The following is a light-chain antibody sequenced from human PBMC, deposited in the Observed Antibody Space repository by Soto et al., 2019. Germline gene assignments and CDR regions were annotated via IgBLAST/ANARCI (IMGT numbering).Light chain of an antibody. Sequence: QSALTQPASVSGSRGQSITISCTGTSSDVGGYNYVSWYQQHPGKAPKLMIYEVSNRPSGVSNRFSGSKSGNTASLTISGLQAEDEADYYCSSYTSSSTPCVFGGGTKLTVL. CDR1: SSDVGGYNY. CDR3: SSYTSSSTPCV. CDR2: EVS. V-gene: IGLV2-14*01. J-gene: IGLJ3*02.